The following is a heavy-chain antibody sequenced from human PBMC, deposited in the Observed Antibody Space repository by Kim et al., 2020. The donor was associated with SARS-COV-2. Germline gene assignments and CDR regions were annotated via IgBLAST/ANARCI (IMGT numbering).Heavy chain of an antibody. CDR3: ARVAARAVIGSINGWFDP. CDR1: GYIFISYG. Sequence: ASVKVSCKASGYIFISYGVSWVRQAPGQGLEWMGWISANNGDTVYAQKLQGRVTMTTDTSTSTAYMELRSLRSDDTAVYYCARVAARAVIGSINGWFDPWGQRTLVTVSS. V-gene: IGHV1-18*01. D-gene: IGHD1-26*01. CDR2: ISANNGDT. J-gene: IGHJ5*02.